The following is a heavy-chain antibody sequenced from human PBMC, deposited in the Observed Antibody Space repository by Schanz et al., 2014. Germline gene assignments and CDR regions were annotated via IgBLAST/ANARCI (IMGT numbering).Heavy chain of an antibody. V-gene: IGHV1-18*01. Sequence: QGQLVQSGSEVKEPGASATVSCKASGYDFHIYAYSWVRQAPGRGPEWIVWISGCTGDTKYAQKFQHRVNMTTDRTTSTVYMELRSLRFDDTAVYFCARDNGRIPAANSFDYWGQGTRVTVSS. CDR3: ARDNGRIPAANSFDY. D-gene: IGHD1-26*01. CDR1: GYDFHIYA. J-gene: IGHJ4*02. CDR2: ISGCTGDT.